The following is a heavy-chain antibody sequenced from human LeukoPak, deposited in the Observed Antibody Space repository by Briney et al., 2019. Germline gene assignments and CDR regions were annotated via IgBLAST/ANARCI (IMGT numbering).Heavy chain of an antibody. D-gene: IGHD3-3*01. Sequence: SETLSLTCTVSGGSISSGDYYWSWIRQPPGKGLEWIGYIYYSGSTYYNPSLKSRVTISVDTSKNQFSLKLSSVTAADTAVYYCARSGLSYYDFWSGYYPFDYWGQGTLVTVSS. CDR1: GGSISSGDYY. CDR3: ARSGLSYYDFWSGYYPFDY. V-gene: IGHV4-30-4*08. CDR2: IYYSGST. J-gene: IGHJ4*02.